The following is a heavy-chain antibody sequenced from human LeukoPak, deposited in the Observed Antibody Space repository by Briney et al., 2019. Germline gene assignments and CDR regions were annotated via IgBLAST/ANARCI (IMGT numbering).Heavy chain of an antibody. J-gene: IGHJ4*02. V-gene: IGHV3-74*01. CDR2: INIDGSST. Sequence: PGGSLRLSCAASGFTFSSYWMYWVRQAPGKGLVWVSRINIDGSSTTYADSVKGRFTISRDNAKDTLYLQMNSLRAEDTAVYYCARWGIAAAGPENFDYWGQGTLVTVSS. D-gene: IGHD6-13*01. CDR1: GFTFSSYW. CDR3: ARWGIAAAGPENFDY.